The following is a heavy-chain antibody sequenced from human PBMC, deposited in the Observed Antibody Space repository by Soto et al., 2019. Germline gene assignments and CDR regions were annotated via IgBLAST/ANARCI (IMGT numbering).Heavy chain of an antibody. Sequence: SPTLSLTCAVSGDSVSSNSAAWNWIRQSPSRGLEWLGRTYYRSKWYNDYAVSVKSRITINPDTSKNQFSLQLNSVTPEDTAVYYCARSCTSTSCYYYYYYGMDVWGQGTTVTVSS. CDR2: TYYRSKWYN. J-gene: IGHJ6*02. D-gene: IGHD2-2*01. CDR3: ARSCTSTSCYYYYYYGMDV. V-gene: IGHV6-1*01. CDR1: GDSVSSNSAA.